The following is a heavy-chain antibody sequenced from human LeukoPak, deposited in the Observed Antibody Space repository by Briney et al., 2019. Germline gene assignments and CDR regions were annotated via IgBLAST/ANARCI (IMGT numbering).Heavy chain of an antibody. CDR1: GFTFSSYA. V-gene: IGHV3-30-3*01. Sequence: GRSLRLSCAASGFTFSSYAMHWVRQAPGKGLEWVAVISYDGSNKYYADSVKGRFTISRDNSKNTLYLQMNSLRAEDTAVYYCAITPSPYSSGWYGGADYWGQGTLVTVSS. CDR3: AITPSPYSSGWYGGADY. CDR2: ISYDGSNK. D-gene: IGHD6-19*01. J-gene: IGHJ4*02.